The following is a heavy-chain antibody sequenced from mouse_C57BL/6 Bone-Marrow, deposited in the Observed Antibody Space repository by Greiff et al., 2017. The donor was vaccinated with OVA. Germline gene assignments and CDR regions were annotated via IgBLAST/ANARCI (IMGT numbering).Heavy chain of an antibody. V-gene: IGHV1-54*01. J-gene: IGHJ3*01. CDR1: GYAFTNYL. D-gene: IGHD3-2*02. CDR3: SSSRLWFAY. Sequence: QVQLQQSGAELVRPGTSVKVSCKASGYAFTNYLIEWVKQRPGQGLEWIGVINPGSGGTNYNEKFKGKATLTSDKSSSTAYMQLSSLTSVDSAVYICSSSRLWFAYWGQGTLVTVSA. CDR2: INPGSGGT.